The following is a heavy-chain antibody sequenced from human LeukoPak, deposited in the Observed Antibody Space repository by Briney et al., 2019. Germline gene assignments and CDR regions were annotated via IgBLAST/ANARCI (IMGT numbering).Heavy chain of an antibody. Sequence: PSETLSLTCTVSGGSISSYYWSWLRQPPGKGLEWIGYIYYSGSTNYNPSLKSRVTISVDTSKNQFSLKLSSVTAADTAVYYCARIMGATPYYYYGMDVWGQGTTVTVSS. CDR1: GGSISSYY. CDR2: IYYSGST. J-gene: IGHJ6*02. CDR3: ARIMGATPYYYYGMDV. D-gene: IGHD1-26*01. V-gene: IGHV4-59*01.